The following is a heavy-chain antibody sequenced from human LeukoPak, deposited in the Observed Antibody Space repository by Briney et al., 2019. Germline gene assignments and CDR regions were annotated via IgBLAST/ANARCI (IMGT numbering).Heavy chain of an antibody. D-gene: IGHD5-12*01. V-gene: IGHV3-23*01. CDR3: AKDRGYVALMFDF. CDR1: GFTFSSYA. Sequence: GWSLRLSRAASGFTFSSYAMSGLRQAPAKGLEGVSAISGSGGSTYYADSVKGRFTISRDNSKNTLYLQMNSLRAEDTAVYYCAKDRGYVALMFDFWGQGTLVTVSS. J-gene: IGHJ4*02. CDR2: ISGSGGST.